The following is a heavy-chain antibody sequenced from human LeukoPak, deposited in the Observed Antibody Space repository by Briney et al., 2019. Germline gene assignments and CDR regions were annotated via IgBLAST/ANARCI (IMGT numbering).Heavy chain of an antibody. CDR2: IYYSGST. CDR1: GGSISSGDYY. CDR3: ARVDFWSDYFFDF. Sequence: NPSETLSLTCTVSGGSISSGDYYWSWIRQPPGKGLEWIGYIYYSGSTYYNPSLKSRVTISVDTSKNQFSLKLSSVTAADTAVYYCARVDFWSDYFFDFWGQGTLATVSS. V-gene: IGHV4-30-4*08. J-gene: IGHJ4*02. D-gene: IGHD3-3*01.